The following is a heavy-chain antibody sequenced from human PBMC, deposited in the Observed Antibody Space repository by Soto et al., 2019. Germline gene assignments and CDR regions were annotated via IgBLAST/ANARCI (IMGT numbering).Heavy chain of an antibody. CDR1: GFTFGDYA. CDR3: TREGGSVLRYFDWPQGFDY. J-gene: IGHJ4*02. V-gene: IGHV3-49*03. D-gene: IGHD3-9*01. CDR2: IRSKAYGGTT. Sequence: GGSLRLSCTASGFTFGDYAMSWFRQAPGKGLEWVGFIRSKAYGGTTEYAASVKGRFTISRDDSKSIAYLQMNGLKTEDTAVYYCTREGGSVLRYFDWPQGFDYWGQGTLVTVSS.